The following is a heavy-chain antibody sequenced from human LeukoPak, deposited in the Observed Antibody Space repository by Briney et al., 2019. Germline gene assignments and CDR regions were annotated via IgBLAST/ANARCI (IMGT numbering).Heavy chain of an antibody. CDR2: FNSSSSTV. CDR3: AREQNTDYYYMYV. V-gene: IGHV3-48*04. CDR1: RFTFSSYS. D-gene: IGHD2/OR15-2a*01. Sequence: GGPLSLSCAVSRFTFSSYSMIGVPQSTGRGGEGVSYFNSSSSTVYCARSVKGRFTISRDNDKNSLYLQMNSLRAEDTAVYYCAREQNTDYYYMYVWGKGTTVTVSS. J-gene: IGHJ6*03.